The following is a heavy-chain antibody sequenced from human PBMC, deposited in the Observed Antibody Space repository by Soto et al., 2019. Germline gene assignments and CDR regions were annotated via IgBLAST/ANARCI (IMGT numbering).Heavy chain of an antibody. J-gene: IGHJ4*01. Sequence: HPGGSLRLSCEVSGFTFSDFGLDWARQAPGKGLEWVAIISHDGSKRFYADSVKGRFTISRDNSKNTLYLQMSSLRPEDTALYYCAKTATYVDGYDNTGYSSEDYWGHGTLVTVSS. D-gene: IGHD3-22*01. CDR1: GFTFSDFG. V-gene: IGHV3-30*18. CDR2: ISHDGSKR. CDR3: AKTATYVDGYDNTGYSSEDY.